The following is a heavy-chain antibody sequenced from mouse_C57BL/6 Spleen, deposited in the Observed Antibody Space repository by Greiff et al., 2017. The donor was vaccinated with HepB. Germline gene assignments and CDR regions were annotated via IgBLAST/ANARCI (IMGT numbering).Heavy chain of an antibody. D-gene: IGHD2-3*01. J-gene: IGHJ3*01. CDR2: ILPGSGST. CDR3: ARTIYDDYYGFAY. V-gene: IGHV1-9*01. Sequence: QVQLKDSGAERMKPVASVQLSCKAPGYTFPGYWLEWVKQRPGHGLEWIGEILPGSGSTNYNEKFKGKATFTADTSSNTAYMQLSSLTTEDSAIYYCARTIYDDYYGFAYWGEGALVTVS. CDR1: GYTFPGYW.